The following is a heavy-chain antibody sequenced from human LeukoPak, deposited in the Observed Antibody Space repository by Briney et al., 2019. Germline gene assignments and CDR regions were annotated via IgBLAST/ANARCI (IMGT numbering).Heavy chain of an antibody. D-gene: IGHD5-12*01. CDR1: GYTFTGYY. J-gene: IGHJ3*02. V-gene: IGHV1-2*04. Sequence: ASVKVSCKASGYTFTGYYMHWVRQAPGQGLEWMGWINPNSGGTNYAQKFQGWVTMTRDTSISTAYMELNRLRSDDTAVYYCARVPVVATTGGAFDIWGQGTMVTVSS. CDR2: INPNSGGT. CDR3: ARVPVVATTGGAFDI.